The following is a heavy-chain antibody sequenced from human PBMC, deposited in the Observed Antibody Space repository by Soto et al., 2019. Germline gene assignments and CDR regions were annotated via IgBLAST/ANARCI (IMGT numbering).Heavy chain of an antibody. CDR2: INHSGST. J-gene: IGHJ3*02. D-gene: IGHD6-25*01. CDR1: GGSFSGYY. V-gene: IGHV4-34*01. CDR3: ASASGGGTTRSAFDI. Sequence: PSETLSLTCAVYGGSFSGYYWSWIRQPPGKGLEWIGEINHSGSTNYNPSLKSRVTISVDTSKNQFSLKLSSVTAADTAVYYCASASGGGTTRSAFDIWGQGTMVTVPS.